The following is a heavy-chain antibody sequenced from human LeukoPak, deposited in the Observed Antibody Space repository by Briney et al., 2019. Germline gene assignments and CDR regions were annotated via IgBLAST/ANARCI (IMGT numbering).Heavy chain of an antibody. Sequence: GGSLRLSCAASGFTSSSYSMNWVRQARGKGLQWVAFVRYDGSNKYYADSVKGRFAMSRDNSKNTLYLQMNSLRAEDTAVYYCAKSRGEQLYFRDSDYWGQGTLVTVAS. CDR3: AKSRGEQLYFRDSDY. CDR1: GFTSSSYS. V-gene: IGHV3-30*02. J-gene: IGHJ4*02. D-gene: IGHD1/OR15-1a*01. CDR2: VRYDGSNK.